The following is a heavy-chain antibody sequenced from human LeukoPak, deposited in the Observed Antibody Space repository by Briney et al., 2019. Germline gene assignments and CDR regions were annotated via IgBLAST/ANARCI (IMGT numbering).Heavy chain of an antibody. J-gene: IGHJ1*01. CDR2: IYYSGST. D-gene: IGHD6-19*01. Sequence: SWIRQPPGKGLEWIGYIYYSGSTYYNPSLKSRVTISVDTSKNQFSLKLSSVTAADTAVYYCARGTIAVAAEYFQHWGQGTLVTVSS. CDR3: ARGTIAVAAEYFQH. V-gene: IGHV4-31*02.